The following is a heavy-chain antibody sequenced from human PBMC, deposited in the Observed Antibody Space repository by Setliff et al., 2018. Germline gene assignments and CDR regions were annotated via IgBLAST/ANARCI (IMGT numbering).Heavy chain of an antibody. CDR2: ISSSSRTK. J-gene: IGHJ6*03. CDR1: GFTFSSYT. CDR3: ARNGDVDTGFLGYYYYYYMDV. D-gene: IGHD5-18*01. Sequence: PGGSLRLSCAASGFTFSSYTMNWVRQAPGKGLEWVSYISSSSRTKYYADSVKGRFTISRDNAKNSLYLQMNSLRAEDTAVYYCARNGDVDTGFLGYYYYYYMDVWGKGTTVTV. V-gene: IGHV3-48*01.